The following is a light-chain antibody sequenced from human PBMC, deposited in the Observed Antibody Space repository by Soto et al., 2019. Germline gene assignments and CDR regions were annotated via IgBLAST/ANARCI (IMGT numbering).Light chain of an antibody. CDR1: QSVSSSY. Sequence: IVLTQSPGTLSLSPGERATLSCRASQSVSSSYLAWYQQKHGQAPRLLIYGASSRATGIQARFSGSGSGTDFPLTISRLEPEDFAAYYCQQYGSSPRTFGQGTRLEIK. CDR2: GAS. J-gene: IGKJ5*01. CDR3: QQYGSSPRT. V-gene: IGKV3-20*01.